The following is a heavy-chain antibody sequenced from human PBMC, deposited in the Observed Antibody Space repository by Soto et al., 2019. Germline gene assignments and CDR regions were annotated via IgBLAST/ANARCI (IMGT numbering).Heavy chain of an antibody. D-gene: IGHD3-3*01. CDR3: ARAWKIEKFGVISMSKGLDV. Sequence: QVQLVESGGGLVKPGGSLRLSCAASGFIFSDYYMTWIRQAPGKGLEWLSCSSNRDRSTYYADSVKDRFVVSKDNAKNLVYLQMNSLRAEDTAVYFCARAWKIEKFGVISMSKGLDVWGQGTTVTASS. V-gene: IGHV3-11*01. CDR1: GFIFSDYY. J-gene: IGHJ6*02. CDR2: SSNRDRST.